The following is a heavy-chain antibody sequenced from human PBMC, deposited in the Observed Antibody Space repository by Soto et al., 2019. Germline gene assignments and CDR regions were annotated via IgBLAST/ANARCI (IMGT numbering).Heavy chain of an antibody. D-gene: IGHD3-10*01. CDR2: IFSNDEK. V-gene: IGHV2-26*01. Sequence: SGPTLVNPTETLTLTCTVPGFPLSNARMGVSWIRQPPGKALEWLAHIFSNDEKSYSTSLKSRLTISKDTSKSQVVLTMTNMDPVDTATYYCARIRGIWFGEYGDYWGQGTLVTVSS. CDR1: GFPLSNARMG. J-gene: IGHJ4*02. CDR3: ARIRGIWFGEYGDY.